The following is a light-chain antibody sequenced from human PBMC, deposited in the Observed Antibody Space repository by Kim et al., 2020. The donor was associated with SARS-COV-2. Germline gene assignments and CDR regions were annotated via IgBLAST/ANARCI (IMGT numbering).Light chain of an antibody. J-gene: IGKJ1*01. V-gene: IGKV1-5*03. CDR3: QQYNSYPWT. CDR2: KAS. CDR1: QSISNW. Sequence: ASVGDRVTITCRASQSISNWLGWYQQNPGKAPKRLIYKASSLESGVPSRFSGSGSGTEFTLTISSLQPDDFATYYCQQYNSYPWTFGQGTQLDIK.